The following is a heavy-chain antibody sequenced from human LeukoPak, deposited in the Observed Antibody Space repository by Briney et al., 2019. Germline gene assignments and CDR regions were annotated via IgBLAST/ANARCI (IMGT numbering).Heavy chain of an antibody. V-gene: IGHV3-15*01. CDR1: GFTFSNAW. J-gene: IGHJ4*02. CDR3: TTSSYCEKNVCQTYFDF. CDR2: IKSNTDGGTT. Sequence: PGGSLRLSCAASGFTFSNAWMSWVRQAPAKGLEWVGRIKSNTDGGTTDYAAPVKGRLTISRDDSENTLYLQMSSLKTEDTAVYYCTTSSYCEKNVCQTYFDFWGQGTLVTVSS. D-gene: IGHD2-21*01.